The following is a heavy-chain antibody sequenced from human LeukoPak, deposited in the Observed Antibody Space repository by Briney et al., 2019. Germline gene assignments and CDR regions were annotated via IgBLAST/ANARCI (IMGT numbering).Heavy chain of an antibody. V-gene: IGHV1-8*01. CDR2: MNPNSGNT. J-gene: IGHJ5*02. CDR3: ARSISGWYRKDWFDP. Sequence: ASVKVSCKASGYTFTSYDINWVRQATGQGLEWMGWMNPNSGNTGYAQKFQGRVTMTRNTSISTAYVELSSLRSEDTAVYYCARSISGWYRKDWFDPWGQGTLVTVSS. CDR1: GYTFTSYD. D-gene: IGHD6-19*01.